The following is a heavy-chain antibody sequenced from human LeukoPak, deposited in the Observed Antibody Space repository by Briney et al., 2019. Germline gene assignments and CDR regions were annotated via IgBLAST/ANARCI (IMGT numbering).Heavy chain of an antibody. D-gene: IGHD2-2*01. V-gene: IGHV4-39*01. CDR1: GGSISSSSYY. CDR3: ARRVASFRFCISTSCFDY. Sequence: SETLSLTCTVSGGSISSSSYYWGWIRQPPGKGLEWIGSIYYSGSTYYNPSLKSRVTISVDTSKNQFSLKLSSVTAADTAVYYCARRVASFRFCISTSCFDYWGQGTLVTVSS. CDR2: IYYSGST. J-gene: IGHJ4*02.